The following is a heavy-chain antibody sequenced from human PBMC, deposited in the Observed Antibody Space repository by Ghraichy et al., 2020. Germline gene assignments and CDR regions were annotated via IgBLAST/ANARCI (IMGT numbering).Heavy chain of an antibody. Sequence: GGSLRLSCAASGFTFSSYWMSWVRQAPGKGLEWVANIKQDGSEKYYLDSVKGRFTISRDNAKNSLYLQMNSLRAEDTAVYYCARDGVVVIHPRYFHYYMDVWGKGTTVTVSS. CDR1: GFTFSSYW. CDR2: IKQDGSEK. V-gene: IGHV3-7*01. J-gene: IGHJ6*03. CDR3: ARDGVVVIHPRYFHYYMDV. D-gene: IGHD2-2*01.